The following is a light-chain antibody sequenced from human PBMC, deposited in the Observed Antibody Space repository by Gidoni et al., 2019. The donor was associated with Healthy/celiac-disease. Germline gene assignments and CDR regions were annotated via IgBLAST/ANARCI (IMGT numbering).Light chain of an antibody. CDR1: QSVSSSY. J-gene: IGKJ2*04. CDR3: QQYGSSPLWCS. Sequence: EIVLTQSPGTLSLSPGERATLSCRASQSVSSSYLAWYQQKPGQAPRLLIYGASSRATGIPDRFSGSGSGTDFTLTISRLEPEDFAVYYCQQYGSSPLWCSFGQGTKLEIK. CDR2: GAS. V-gene: IGKV3-20*01.